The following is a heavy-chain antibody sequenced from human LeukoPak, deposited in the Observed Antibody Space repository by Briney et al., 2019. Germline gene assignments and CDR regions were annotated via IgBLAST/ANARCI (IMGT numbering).Heavy chain of an antibody. J-gene: IGHJ5*02. CDR2: INPSGGST. CDR1: GYTFTSYY. Sequence: VASVKVSCKASGYTFTSYYMHWVRQAPGQGVEWMGIINPSGGSTSYAQKFQGRVTMTRDMSTSTVYMELSSLRSEDTAVYYCARDLLGYCSSTSCYYSWFDPWGQGTLVTVSS. D-gene: IGHD2-2*01. V-gene: IGHV1-46*01. CDR3: ARDLLGYCSSTSCYYSWFDP.